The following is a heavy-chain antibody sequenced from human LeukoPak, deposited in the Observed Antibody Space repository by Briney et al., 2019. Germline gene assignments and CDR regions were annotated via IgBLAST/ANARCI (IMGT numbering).Heavy chain of an antibody. Sequence: GASVKVSCKVSGYTLTELSMHWVRQAPGKGLEWMGGFDPEDGETNYAQKFQGRVTMTEDTSTDTAYMELSSLRSEDTAVYYCATVAGTVSGNYYYYGMDVWGQGTTVTVSS. CDR3: ATVAGTVSGNYYYYGMDV. D-gene: IGHD6-19*01. V-gene: IGHV1-24*01. J-gene: IGHJ6*02. CDR1: GYTLTELS. CDR2: FDPEDGET.